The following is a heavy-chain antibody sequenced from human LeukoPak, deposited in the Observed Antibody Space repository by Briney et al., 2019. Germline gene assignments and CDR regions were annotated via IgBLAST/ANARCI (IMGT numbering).Heavy chain of an antibody. CDR2: IKKDGSEQ. V-gene: IGHV3-7*01. J-gene: IGHJ4*02. CDR1: GFSFNGYW. D-gene: IGHD2-21*01. CDR3: ARDRIVEETGYLEY. Sequence: GGSLRLSCAASGFSFNGYWMAWVRQAPGKGLEWVANIKKDGSEQYYMDSVKGRFTISRDNAKNSLYLQMNSLRADDTAVYYCARDRIVEETGYLEYWGQGTLVTVSS.